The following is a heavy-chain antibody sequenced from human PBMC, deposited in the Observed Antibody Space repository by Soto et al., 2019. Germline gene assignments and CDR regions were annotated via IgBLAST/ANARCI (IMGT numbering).Heavy chain of an antibody. CDR2: IIPILGIA. D-gene: IGHD1-26*01. J-gene: IGHJ4*01. CDR1: GGTFSSYT. CDR3: ARDSTPMAGGHDY. Sequence: QVQLVQSGAEVKKPGSSVKVSCKAYGGTFSSYTISWVRHAPGQGLEWMGRIIPILGIANYAQKFQGRVTITADKSTSTAYMELSSLRSEDTAVYYCARDSTPMAGGHDYGGHGTLGTVSS. V-gene: IGHV1-69*08.